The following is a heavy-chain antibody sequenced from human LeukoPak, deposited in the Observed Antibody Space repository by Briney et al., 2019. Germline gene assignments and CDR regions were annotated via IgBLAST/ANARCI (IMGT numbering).Heavy chain of an antibody. CDR1: GYTFTSYG. V-gene: IGHV1-18*01. CDR2: ISAYNGNT. Sequence: ASVKVSCKASGYTFTSYGISWVRQAPGQGLEWMGWISAYNGNTNYAQKLQGRVTMTTDTSTSTAYMELRSLRSDDTAVYYCARDPRVAVAGTYYYYYGMDVWGQGTTSPSP. D-gene: IGHD6-19*01. J-gene: IGHJ6*02. CDR3: ARDPRVAVAGTYYYYYGMDV.